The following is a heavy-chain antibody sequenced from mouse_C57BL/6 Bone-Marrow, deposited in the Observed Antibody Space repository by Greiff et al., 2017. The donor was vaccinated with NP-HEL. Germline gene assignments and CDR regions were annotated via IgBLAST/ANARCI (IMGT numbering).Heavy chain of an antibody. CDR1: GFTFSSYA. V-gene: IGHV5-9-1*02. D-gene: IGHD2-1*01. CDR3: TRAYGNYPAY. Sequence: EVHLVESGEGLVKPGGSLKLSCAASGFTFSSYAMSWVRQTPEKRLEWVAYISSGGDYIYYADTVKGRFTISRDNARNTLYLQMSSLKSEDTAMYYCTRAYGNYPAYWGQGTLVTVSA. CDR2: ISSGGDYI. J-gene: IGHJ3*01.